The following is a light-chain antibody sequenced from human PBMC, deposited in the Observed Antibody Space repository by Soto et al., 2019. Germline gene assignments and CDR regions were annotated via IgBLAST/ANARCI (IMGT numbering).Light chain of an antibody. CDR3: QSYDSSLSGYDV. J-gene: IGLJ1*01. V-gene: IGLV1-40*01. Sequence: QSVLTQPTSVSGAPGQRVTISCTGSSSNIGAGYDVHWYQQLPGTAPKLLIYGNSNRPSGVPDRFSGSKSGTSASLAITGLQAEDEADYYCQSYDSSLSGYDVFGTGTKLTVL. CDR2: GNS. CDR1: SSNIGAGYD.